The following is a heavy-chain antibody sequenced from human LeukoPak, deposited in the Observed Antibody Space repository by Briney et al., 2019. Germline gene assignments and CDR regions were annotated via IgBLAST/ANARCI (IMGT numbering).Heavy chain of an antibody. CDR3: ARVLTPSGYDYWAFDS. CDR2: INPSGGST. Sequence: ASVKVSCKASGYTFTSYYMHWVRQAPGQGLEWMGIINPSGGSTSYAQKFQGRVTVTRDTSTSTVYMELSSVTAADTAMYYCARVLTPSGYDYWAFDSWGQGTLVTVSS. J-gene: IGHJ4*02. D-gene: IGHD5-12*01. V-gene: IGHV1-46*01. CDR1: GYTFTSYY.